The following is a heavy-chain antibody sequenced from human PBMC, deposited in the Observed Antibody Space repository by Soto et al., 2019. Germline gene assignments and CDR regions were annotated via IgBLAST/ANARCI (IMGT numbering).Heavy chain of an antibody. Sequence: QVQLVESGGGVVQPGRSLRLSCAASGFTFSSYAMHWVRQAPGKGLEWVAVISYDGSNKYYADSVKGRFTISRDNSKNTLYLQMNSLRAEDTAVYYCARDGRHPGHPPYGMDVWGQGTTVTVSS. CDR1: GFTFSSYA. V-gene: IGHV3-30-3*01. J-gene: IGHJ6*02. CDR2: ISYDGSNK. CDR3: ARDGRHPGHPPYGMDV.